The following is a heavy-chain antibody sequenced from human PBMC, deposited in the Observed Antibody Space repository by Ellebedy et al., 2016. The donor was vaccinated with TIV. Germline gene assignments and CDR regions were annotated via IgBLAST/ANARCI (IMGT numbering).Heavy chain of an antibody. CDR3: ARGSDGRGGSLSYLLRYFDL. J-gene: IGHJ2*01. Sequence: GGSLRLSCAASGFTFSSYGMHWVRQAPGKGLEWVAVIWYDGSNKYYADSVKGRFTISRDNSKHTLYLQMNSLRAEDTAVYYCARGSDGRGGSLSYLLRYFDLWGRGTLVTVSS. CDR2: IWYDGSNK. V-gene: IGHV3-33*08. D-gene: IGHD2-21*01. CDR1: GFTFSSYG.